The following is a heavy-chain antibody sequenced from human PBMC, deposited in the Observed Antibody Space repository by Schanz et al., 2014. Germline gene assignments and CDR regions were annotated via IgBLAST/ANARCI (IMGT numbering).Heavy chain of an antibody. J-gene: IGHJ6*02. CDR2: INPNTGGT. Sequence: VQLVQSGAEVKRPGASVKVSCTASGYTFSDYYIHWVRQAPGQGLEWMGWINPNTGGTNFAQKFQGWVTVTRDTSISTVYMELSRVTYEDTAVYYCARDDRAYYYGMDVWGQGTTVTVSS. CDR3: ARDDRAYYYGMDV. V-gene: IGHV1-2*04. D-gene: IGHD3-22*01. CDR1: GYTFSDYY.